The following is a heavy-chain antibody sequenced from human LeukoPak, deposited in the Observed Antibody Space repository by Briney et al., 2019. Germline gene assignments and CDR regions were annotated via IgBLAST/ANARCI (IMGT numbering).Heavy chain of an antibody. V-gene: IGHV3-48*01. CDR3: ARDLTSGWYGWDY. CDR1: GFTFSNYW. Sequence: GGSLRLSCAASGFTFSNYWMHWVRQAPGKGLEWVSYISDSTSTIYYADSVKGRFTISRDNAKNSLYLQMNSLRAEDTAVYYCARDLTSGWYGWDYWGQGTLVTVSS. J-gene: IGHJ4*02. CDR2: ISDSTSTI. D-gene: IGHD6-19*01.